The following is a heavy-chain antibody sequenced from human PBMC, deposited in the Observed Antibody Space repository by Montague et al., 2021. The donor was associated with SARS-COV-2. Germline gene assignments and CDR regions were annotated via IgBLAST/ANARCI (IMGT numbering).Heavy chain of an antibody. Sequence: CAISGDSVSSNIATWNWIRQSPSRGLEWLGGTYYRSKWYNDYAESVKSRITIDPNTSKHQFSLHLNSVTPEDTAVYYCARIPVGSKYYFDFWGQGILVTVSS. D-gene: IGHD2-2*01. CDR2: TYYRSKWYN. CDR3: ARIPVGSKYYFDF. V-gene: IGHV6-1*01. CDR1: GDSVSSNIAT. J-gene: IGHJ4*02.